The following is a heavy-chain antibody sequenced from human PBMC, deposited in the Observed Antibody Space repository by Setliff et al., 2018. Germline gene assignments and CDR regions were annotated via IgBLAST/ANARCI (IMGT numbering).Heavy chain of an antibody. CDR1: GFTFSSYS. CDR2: VIQGGSG. CDR3: AKDRVNDGFWDFDS. D-gene: IGHD2-21*01. J-gene: IGHJ4*02. Sequence: GGSLRLSCAASGFTFSSYSMNWVRQAPGKGLEWVAGVIQGGSGVYADSVKGRFTVSRDNSKNSCFLEMNNLRVEDTATYYCAKDRVNDGFWDFDSWGQGSVVTVSS. V-gene: IGHV3-23*01.